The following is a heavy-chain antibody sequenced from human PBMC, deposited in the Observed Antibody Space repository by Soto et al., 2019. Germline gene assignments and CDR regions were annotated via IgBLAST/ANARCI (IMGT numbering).Heavy chain of an antibody. J-gene: IGHJ4*02. Sequence: QVQLVQPGAEVKKPGASVKVSCKASGYTFTSNAIHWVRQAPGQRLEWMGWITTGNGNRKYSQKFQGRVTMTRDTSASTAYMELSSLRSEDTAVYYCARDGIMIVASSLDYWGQGTLVTVSS. CDR3: ARDGIMIVASSLDY. V-gene: IGHV1-3*04. CDR1: GYTFTSNA. D-gene: IGHD3-22*01. CDR2: ITTGNGNR.